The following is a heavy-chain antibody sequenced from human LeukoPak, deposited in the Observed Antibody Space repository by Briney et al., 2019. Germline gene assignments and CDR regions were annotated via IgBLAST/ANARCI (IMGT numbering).Heavy chain of an antibody. J-gene: IGHJ6*04. V-gene: IGHV1-18*01. Sequence: ASVKVSCKASGYTFTSYGISWVRQAPGQGLEWMGWISAYNGNTNYAQKLQGRVTMTTDTSTSTAYMELRSLRSDDTAVYYCARERVDIAMVRSDYYYYYGMDVWGKGTTVTVSS. CDR1: GYTFTSYG. CDR3: ARERVDIAMVRSDYYYYYGMDV. CDR2: ISAYNGNT. D-gene: IGHD5-18*01.